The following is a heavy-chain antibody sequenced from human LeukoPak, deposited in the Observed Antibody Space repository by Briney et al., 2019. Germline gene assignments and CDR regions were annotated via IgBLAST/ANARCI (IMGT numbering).Heavy chain of an antibody. V-gene: IGHV1-8*01. Sequence: ASVKVSCKASGYTFTSYDINWVRQATGQGLEWMGWMNPNNGNTGYAQKFQGRVTMTRNTSISTAYMELSSLRSEDTGVYYCARFLRPVYYCYGMDVWGQGTTVTVSS. D-gene: IGHD2/OR15-2a*01. CDR1: GYTFTSYD. J-gene: IGHJ6*02. CDR2: MNPNNGNT. CDR3: ARFLRPVYYCYGMDV.